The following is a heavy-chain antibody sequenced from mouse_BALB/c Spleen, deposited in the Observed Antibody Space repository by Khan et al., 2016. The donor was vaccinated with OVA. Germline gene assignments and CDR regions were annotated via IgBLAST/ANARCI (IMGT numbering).Heavy chain of an antibody. J-gene: IGHJ3*01. D-gene: IGHD1-1*01. CDR2: VSTGGSYT. CDR1: GFTFSTYG. CDR3: TRLAYYYDSEGFAY. V-gene: IGHV5-6*01. Sequence: EMELVESGGDLVKPGGSLKLSCAASGFTFSTYGMSWVRQAPDKRLEWVATVSTGGSYTYYPDSVKGRFTISSEHAKNTLYLQMSGLRSGDTAMFYCTRLAYYYDSEGFAYWGQGTLVTVSA.